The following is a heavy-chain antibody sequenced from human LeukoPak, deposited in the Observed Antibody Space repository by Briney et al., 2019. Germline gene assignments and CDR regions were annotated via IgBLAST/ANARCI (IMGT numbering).Heavy chain of an antibody. Sequence: GESLKISCKASGYIFTSYWIVWVRQMPGEGLEWMGVIYPGDSDTRYSPSFQGQVTISADKSISTAYLQWSSLKAPDTAMYYCARRLVRGVIDYWGQGTLVTVSS. CDR1: GYIFTSYW. J-gene: IGHJ4*02. D-gene: IGHD3-10*01. CDR2: IYPGDSDT. CDR3: ARRLVRGVIDY. V-gene: IGHV5-51*01.